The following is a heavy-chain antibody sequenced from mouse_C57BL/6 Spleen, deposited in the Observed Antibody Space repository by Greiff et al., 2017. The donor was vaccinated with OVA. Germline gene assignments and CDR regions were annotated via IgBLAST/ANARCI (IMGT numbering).Heavy chain of an antibody. J-gene: IGHJ2*01. V-gene: IGHV1-80*01. D-gene: IGHD1-1*01. CDR3: ARRDGSSYHYFDY. Sequence: VQLQESGAELVKPGASVKISCKASGYAFSSYWMNWVKQRPGKGLEWIGQIYPGDGDTNYNGKFKGKATLTEDKSSSTAYMQLSSLTSEDSAVYFCARRDGSSYHYFDYWGQGTTLTVSS. CDR2: IYPGDGDT. CDR1: GYAFSSYW.